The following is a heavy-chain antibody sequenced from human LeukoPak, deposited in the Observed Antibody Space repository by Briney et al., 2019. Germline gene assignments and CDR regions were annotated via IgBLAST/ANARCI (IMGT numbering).Heavy chain of an antibody. CDR1: GFTFSSYW. Sequence: PGGSLRLSCAASGFTFSSYWMSWVRQAPGKGLEWVANINQDGSEKYYVDSVKGRFTISRDNAKNSLYLQMNSLRAEDTAVYYCARAGLLSEWELRMTGIKYYFDYWGQGTLVTVSS. J-gene: IGHJ4*02. V-gene: IGHV3-7*01. CDR2: INQDGSEK. D-gene: IGHD1-26*01. CDR3: ARAGLLSEWELRMTGIKYYFDY.